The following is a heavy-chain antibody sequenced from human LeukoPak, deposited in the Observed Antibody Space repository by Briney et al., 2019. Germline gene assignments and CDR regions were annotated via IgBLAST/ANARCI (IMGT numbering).Heavy chain of an antibody. CDR2: ISYDGSNK. V-gene: IGHV3-30-3*01. CDR3: ARGDCSGGSCYRNYYYGMDV. Sequence: PGGSLRLSCAASGFTFSSYAMHWVRQAPGKGLEWVAVISYDGSNKYYADSVKGRFTISRDNSKNTLYLQMNSLGAGDTAGYYCARGDCSGGSCYRNYYYGMDVWGQGTTVTVSS. D-gene: IGHD2-15*01. J-gene: IGHJ6*02. CDR1: GFTFSSYA.